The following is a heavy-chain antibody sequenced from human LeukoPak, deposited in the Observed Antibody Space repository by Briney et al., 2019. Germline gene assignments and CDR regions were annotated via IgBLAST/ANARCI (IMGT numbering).Heavy chain of an antibody. D-gene: IGHD6-13*01. CDR3: AKDRSDSSSWYGHFDY. CDR2: ISSNGGST. J-gene: IGHJ4*02. Sequence: GGSLRLSCSASGFTFSRYAMHWVRQAPGNGLEYVSAISSNGGSTYYADTVKGRFTISRDNSKNTVYLQMNSLRAEDTAVYYCAKDRSDSSSWYGHFDYWGQGTLVTVSS. V-gene: IGHV3-64*04. CDR1: GFTFSRYA.